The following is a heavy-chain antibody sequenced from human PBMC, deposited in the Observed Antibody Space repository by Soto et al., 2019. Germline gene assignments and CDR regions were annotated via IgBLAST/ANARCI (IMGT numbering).Heavy chain of an antibody. V-gene: IGHV3-21*06. CDR2: ISSTTNYI. Sequence: EVQLVESGGGLVKPGGSLRLSCAASGFTFTRYNMNWVRQAPGKWLEWFSFISSTTNYIYYGDSMKGRFTISRDNAKNSMYLEITSLRAEHTAVYYCTRESEDITSNFDYWGHGTLVNVSS. CDR1: GFTFTRYN. J-gene: IGHJ4*01. CDR3: TRESEDITSNFDY.